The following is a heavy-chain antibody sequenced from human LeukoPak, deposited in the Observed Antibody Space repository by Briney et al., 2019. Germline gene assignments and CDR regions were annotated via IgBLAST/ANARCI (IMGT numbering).Heavy chain of an antibody. CDR1: GFTFSNYA. CDR2: ISGSGVTT. V-gene: IGHV3-23*01. CDR3: AKDQLTTVTTSFDY. J-gene: IGHJ4*02. D-gene: IGHD4-11*01. Sequence: GGSLRLSCAASGFTFSNYAMSWVRQAPGKGLGWVSAISGSGVTTYYADSVKGRFTISRDNPKNTLYLQMNSLRAEDTAVYYCAKDQLTTVTTSFDYWGQGTLVTVSS.